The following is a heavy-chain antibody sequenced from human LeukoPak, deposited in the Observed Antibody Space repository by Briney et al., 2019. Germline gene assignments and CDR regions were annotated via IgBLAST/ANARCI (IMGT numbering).Heavy chain of an antibody. V-gene: IGHV1-46*01. J-gene: IGHJ3*02. CDR1: GYTFTNYY. Sequence: ASVKVSCKASGYTFTNYYIHWVRQAPGQGLEWMGLINPGGDNTDYAQNFQGRVTMTRDTSTSTVYMGLSSLRSEDTAVYYCARIRDGYNDAYDIWGQGTTVTVSS. CDR3: ARIRDGYNDAYDI. CDR2: INPGGDNT. D-gene: IGHD5-24*01.